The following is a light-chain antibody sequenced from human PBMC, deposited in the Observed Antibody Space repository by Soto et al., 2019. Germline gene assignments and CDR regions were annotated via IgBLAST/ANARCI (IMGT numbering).Light chain of an antibody. CDR3: QQYDNLPYT. CDR2: DAS. J-gene: IGKJ2*01. CDR1: QEIRKD. V-gene: IGKV1-33*01. Sequence: EIQLTQSPSSLSASIGDRVAITCQASQEIRKDLSWYQQNAGQAPKLLIYDASSLETGVPSRFSGSGSGTDFTLTISSLQPEDFATYYCQQYDNLPYTFGQGTKLEIK.